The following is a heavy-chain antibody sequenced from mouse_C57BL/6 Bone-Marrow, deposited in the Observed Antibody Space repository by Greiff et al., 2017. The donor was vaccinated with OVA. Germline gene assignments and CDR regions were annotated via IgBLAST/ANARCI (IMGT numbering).Heavy chain of an antibody. J-gene: IGHJ3*01. Sequence: QVQLKQPGAELVKPGASVKMSCKASGYTFTSYWITWVKQRPGQGLEWIGDIYPGSGSTNYNEKFKSKATLTVDTSSSTAYMQRSSLTSEDSAVYYCAREGGPWFAYWGQGTLVTVSA. D-gene: IGHD3-3*01. CDR1: GYTFTSYW. V-gene: IGHV1-55*01. CDR3: AREGGPWFAY. CDR2: IYPGSGST.